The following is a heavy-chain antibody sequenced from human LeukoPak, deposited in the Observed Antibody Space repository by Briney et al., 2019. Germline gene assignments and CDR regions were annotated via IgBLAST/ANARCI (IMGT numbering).Heavy chain of an antibody. CDR3: ARGADYYDSSGYFTDGTFDY. D-gene: IGHD3-22*01. CDR1: GFTVSSNY. V-gene: IGHV3-66*01. Sequence: QSGGSLRLSCAASGFTVSSNYMSWVRQAPGKGLEWVSVIYGGGSTYYADSVKGRFTISRDNSKNTLYLQMNSLRAEDTAVYYCARGADYYDSSGYFTDGTFDYWGQGTLVTVSS. J-gene: IGHJ4*02. CDR2: IYGGGST.